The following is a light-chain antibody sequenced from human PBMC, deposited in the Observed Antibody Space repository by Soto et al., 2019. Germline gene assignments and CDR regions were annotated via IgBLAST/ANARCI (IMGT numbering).Light chain of an antibody. CDR2: GAS. Sequence: EIVLTQSPGTLSLSPGERATLSCRASQSVSGDTLAWYQQRPGQAPRLVIYGASNRAAGIPDRFSGSGSGTDFSLTVSRLEPEDFAMYYCQQYHWAPDTFGQGTRLEIK. CDR1: QSVSGDT. V-gene: IGKV3-20*01. CDR3: QQYHWAPDT. J-gene: IGKJ5*01.